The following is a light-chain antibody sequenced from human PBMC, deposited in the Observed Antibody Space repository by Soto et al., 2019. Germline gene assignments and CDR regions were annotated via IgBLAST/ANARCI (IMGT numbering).Light chain of an antibody. CDR1: QGITSY. Sequence: IQLPQSASSLSASVGDRVTITCPASQGITSYLAWYQQRPGKAPGLLIYSASTLQSGVPSRFSGSGYGTDFSLTISNLQPEDFATYYCQQLYSHPLTFGGGTKVDIK. J-gene: IGKJ4*01. CDR3: QQLYSHPLT. CDR2: SAS. V-gene: IGKV1-9*01.